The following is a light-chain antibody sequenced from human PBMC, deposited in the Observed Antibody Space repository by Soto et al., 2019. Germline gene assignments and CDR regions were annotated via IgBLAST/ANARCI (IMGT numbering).Light chain of an antibody. CDR1: QRVSSY. V-gene: IGKV3-11*01. J-gene: IGKJ4*01. CDR3: QQRSNWPPVT. Sequence: EIVLTQSPATLSLSPGERATLSCRASQRVSSYLAWYQQKPGQAPRLLIYDASNRATGIPARFSGSGSGTDFPLTISSLEPEDCAIYYCQQRSNWPPVTFGGGTKVEIK. CDR2: DAS.